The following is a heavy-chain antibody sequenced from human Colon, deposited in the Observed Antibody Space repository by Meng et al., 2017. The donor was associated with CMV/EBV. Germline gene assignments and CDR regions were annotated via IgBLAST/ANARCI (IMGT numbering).Heavy chain of an antibody. J-gene: IGHJ6*02. Sequence: GGSLRLSCAASGFTFSSYGMHWVRQAPGKGLEWVAFIRYDGSNIYYADSVKGRFTISRDNSKNTLYLQMNSLRAEDTAVYYCAKVPASVSYYYYGMDVWGQGTTVTVSS. V-gene: IGHV3-30*02. CDR3: AKVPASVSYYYYGMDV. D-gene: IGHD6-6*01. CDR1: GFTFSSYG. CDR2: IRYDGSNI.